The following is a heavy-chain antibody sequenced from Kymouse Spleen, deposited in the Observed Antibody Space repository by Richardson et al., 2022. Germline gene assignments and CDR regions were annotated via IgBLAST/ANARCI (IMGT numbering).Heavy chain of an antibody. CDR2: ISYDGSNK. D-gene: IGHD2-2*02. CDR3: AKGYCSSTSCYGHYFDY. V-gene: IGHV3-30*18. Sequence: QVQLVESGGGVVQPGRSLRLSCAASGFTFSSYGMHWVRQAPGKGLEWVAVISYDGSNKYYADSVKGRFTISRDNSKNTLYLQMNSLRAEDTAVYYCAKGYCSSTSCYGHYFDYWGQGTLVTVSS. J-gene: IGHJ4*02. CDR1: GFTFSSYG.